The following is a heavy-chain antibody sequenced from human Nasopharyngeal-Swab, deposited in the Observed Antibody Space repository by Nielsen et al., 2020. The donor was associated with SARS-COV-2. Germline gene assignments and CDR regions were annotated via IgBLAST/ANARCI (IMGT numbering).Heavy chain of an antibody. D-gene: IGHD3-22*01. CDR1: GGSFNGYY. Sequence: GSLRLSFAVYGGSFNGYYWSWIRQSPGKGLECIGEINHSGSTNYNPSLKSRVTISVDTSKTQFSLKLSSVTAADTAVYYCARGSTMNGYYGMDVWGQGTTVTVSS. CDR2: INHSGST. J-gene: IGHJ6*02. V-gene: IGHV4-34*01. CDR3: ARGSTMNGYYGMDV.